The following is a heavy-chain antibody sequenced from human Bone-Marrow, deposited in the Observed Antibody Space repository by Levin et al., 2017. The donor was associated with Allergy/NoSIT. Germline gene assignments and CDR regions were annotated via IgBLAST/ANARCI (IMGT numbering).Heavy chain of an antibody. D-gene: IGHD2-2*01. Sequence: SQTLSLTCTVSGGSISSGDYYWSWIRQPPGKGLEWIGYIYYSGSTYYNPSLKSRVTISVDTSKNQFSLKLSSVTAADTAVYYCAREGTRKNWFDPWGQGTLVTVSS. CDR3: AREGTRKNWFDP. V-gene: IGHV4-30-4*01. CDR1: GGSISSGDYY. J-gene: IGHJ5*02. CDR2: IYYSGST.